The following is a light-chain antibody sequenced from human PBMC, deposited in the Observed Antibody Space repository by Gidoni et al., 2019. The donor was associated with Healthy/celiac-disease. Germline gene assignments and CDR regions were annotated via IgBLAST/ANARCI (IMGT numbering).Light chain of an antibody. Sequence: QSVLTQPPSVSAAPGQRVTISCTGSSSNTGAGYDVHWYQQLPGTAPKLLIYGNSNRPSGVPDRFSGSKSGTSASLAITGLQAEDEADYYCQSYDSSLSVGVFGGGTKLTVL. CDR1: SSNTGAGYD. CDR2: GNS. CDR3: QSYDSSLSVGV. V-gene: IGLV1-40*01. J-gene: IGLJ3*02.